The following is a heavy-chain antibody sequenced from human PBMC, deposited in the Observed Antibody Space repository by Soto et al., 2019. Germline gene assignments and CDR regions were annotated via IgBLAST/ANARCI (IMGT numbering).Heavy chain of an antibody. Sequence: GGSLRLSCAASGFTFSSYGMHWVRQAPGKGLEWVAVISYDGSNKYYADSVKGRFTISRDNAKNSLYLQMNSLRAEDTAVYYCAKSPGMYYYDSSGYYHYDYWGQGTLVTVSS. CDR2: ISYDGSNK. CDR3: AKSPGMYYYDSSGYYHYDY. D-gene: IGHD3-22*01. V-gene: IGHV3-30*18. J-gene: IGHJ4*02. CDR1: GFTFSSYG.